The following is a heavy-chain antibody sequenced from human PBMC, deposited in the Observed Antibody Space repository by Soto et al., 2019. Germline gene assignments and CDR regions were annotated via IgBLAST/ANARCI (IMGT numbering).Heavy chain of an antibody. CDR1: GYG. CDR3: ARDYTVTEHWF. J-gene: IGHJ5*01. D-gene: IGHD4-17*01. Sequence: GYGGSWIRQPPGKGLEWIGEINHSGSTNYNPSLESRVTISVDTSKNQFSLKLSSVAAADTAVYYCARDYTVTEHWF. V-gene: IGHV4-34*01. CDR2: INHSGST.